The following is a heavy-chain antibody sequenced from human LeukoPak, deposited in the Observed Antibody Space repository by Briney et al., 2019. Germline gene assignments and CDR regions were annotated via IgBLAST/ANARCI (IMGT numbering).Heavy chain of an antibody. CDR1: GFTFSSNY. D-gene: IGHD5-18*01. Sequence: PGGSLRLSCAASGFTFSSNYMSWVRQAPGKGLEWVSVIYSGGSTYYADSVKGRFTISRDNSKNTLYLQMNSLRAEDTAVYYCAKDHTQDTAMVPVDYWGQGTLVTVSS. CDR3: AKDHTQDTAMVPVDY. CDR2: IYSGGST. V-gene: IGHV3-53*01. J-gene: IGHJ4*02.